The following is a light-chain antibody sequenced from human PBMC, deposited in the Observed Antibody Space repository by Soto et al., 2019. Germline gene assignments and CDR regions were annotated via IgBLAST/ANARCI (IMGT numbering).Light chain of an antibody. CDR3: QQYGGSPPYT. V-gene: IGKV3-20*01. J-gene: IGKJ2*01. CDR1: QSVSSGY. Sequence: EIVLTQSPGTLSLSPGERATLSCRASQSVSSGYLAWYQQKPGQAPRLLIYGASSRATDIPDRFSGSGSGTDFTLTISRLEPEDLAGYYCQQYGGSPPYTFGQGTKLEIK. CDR2: GAS.